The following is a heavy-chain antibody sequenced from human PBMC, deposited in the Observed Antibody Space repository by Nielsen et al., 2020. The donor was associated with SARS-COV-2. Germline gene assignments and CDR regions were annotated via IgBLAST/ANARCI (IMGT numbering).Heavy chain of an antibody. J-gene: IGHJ4*02. CDR1: GFTFSSYA. CDR3: AREGRDGYNF. D-gene: IGHD5-24*01. V-gene: IGHV3-53*01. Sequence: GESLKISCAASGFTFSSYAMSWVRQAPGKGLEWVSVIYSGGSTYYADSVKGRFTISRDNSKNTLYLQMNSLRAEDTAVYYCAREGRDGYNFWGQGTLVTVSS. CDR2: IYSGGST.